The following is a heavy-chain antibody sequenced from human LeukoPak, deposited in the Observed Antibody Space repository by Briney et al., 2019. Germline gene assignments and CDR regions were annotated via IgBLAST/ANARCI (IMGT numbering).Heavy chain of an antibody. D-gene: IGHD3-10*01. Sequence: GRCLSLSCAASGFTVSDNYTSWVRHAPGKGLEWDSVIYSGRNTYYADTVKGRLTSPRDNSQNPLYLQMNSLRPEDTAVYYSAREKRILELIHWAQGTLVSVSS. J-gene: IGHJ4*02. CDR2: IYSGRNT. V-gene: IGHV3-66*01. CDR1: GFTVSDNY. CDR3: AREKRILELIH.